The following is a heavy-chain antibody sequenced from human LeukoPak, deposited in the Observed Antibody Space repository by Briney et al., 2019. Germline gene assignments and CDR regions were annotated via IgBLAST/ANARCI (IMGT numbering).Heavy chain of an antibody. J-gene: IGHJ6*02. CDR2: IWYDGSNK. CDR1: GFTFSSYG. CDR3: ARDLASGLYGMDV. V-gene: IGHV3-33*01. Sequence: PGRSLRLSCAASGFTFSSYGMHWVRQAPGKGLEWVAVIWYDGSNKYYADSVKGRFTISRDNSKNTLYLQMNSLRAEDTAVYYCARDLASGLYGMDVWGQGTTVTVSS. D-gene: IGHD3/OR15-3a*01.